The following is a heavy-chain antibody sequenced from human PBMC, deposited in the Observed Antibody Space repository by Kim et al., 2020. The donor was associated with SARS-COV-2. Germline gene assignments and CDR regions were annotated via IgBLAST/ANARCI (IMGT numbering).Heavy chain of an antibody. J-gene: IGHJ6*02. CDR1: GGSVSSGSYY. V-gene: IGHV4-61*01. CDR2: IYDSGST. CDR3: ASRPYFYDILTGDNSGYYYYGMDV. Sequence: SETLSLTCTVSGGSVSSGSYYWSWIRQPPGKGLEWIGYIYDSGSTNYNPSLKSRVTISVDTSKNQFSLKLSSVTAADTAVYYCASRPYFYDILTGDNSGYYYYGMDVWGQGTTVTVSS. D-gene: IGHD3-9*01.